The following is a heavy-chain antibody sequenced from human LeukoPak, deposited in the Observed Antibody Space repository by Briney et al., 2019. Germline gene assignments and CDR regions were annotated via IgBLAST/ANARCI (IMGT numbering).Heavy chain of an antibody. CDR3: ARDLDRY. D-gene: IGHD3-9*01. Sequence: GGSLRLSCAASGFTFSSYEMNWVRQAPGKGLEWVSYISSGSTIYYADSVKGRFTISRDNAKNSLYLQMNSLRAEDTAVYYCARDLDRYWGQGTLVTVSS. J-gene: IGHJ4*02. V-gene: IGHV3-48*03. CDR1: GFTFSSYE. CDR2: ISSGSTI.